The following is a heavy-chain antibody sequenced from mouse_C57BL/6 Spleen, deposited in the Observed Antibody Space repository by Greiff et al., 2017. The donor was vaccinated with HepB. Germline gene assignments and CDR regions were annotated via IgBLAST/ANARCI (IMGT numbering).Heavy chain of an antibody. CDR3: ARQWVDGYYYAMDY. Sequence: EVMLVESGGDLVKPGGSLKLSCAASGFTFSSYGMSWVRQTPDKRLEWVATISSGGSYTYYPDSVKGRFTISRDNAKNTLYLQMSSLKSEDTAMYYCARQWVDGYYYAMDYWGQGTSVTVSS. J-gene: IGHJ4*01. CDR2: ISSGGSYT. D-gene: IGHD2-3*01. CDR1: GFTFSSYG. V-gene: IGHV5-6*02.